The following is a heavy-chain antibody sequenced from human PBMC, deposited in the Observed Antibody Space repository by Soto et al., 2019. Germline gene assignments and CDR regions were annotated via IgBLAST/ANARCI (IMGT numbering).Heavy chain of an antibody. Sequence: QVQLQESGPGLVKPSQTLSLTCTVSGGPVINGDSYLNWIRQHPEKGLEWMGYINYRGTTNYNAALISRTLISVDTSKNQFSLRLTSVTAADTAVYYCARDAPGAAPYWGQGTLVTVSS. D-gene: IGHD6-13*01. J-gene: IGHJ4*01. CDR3: ARDAPGAAPY. V-gene: IGHV4-31*03. CDR1: GGPVINGDSY. CDR2: INYRGTT.